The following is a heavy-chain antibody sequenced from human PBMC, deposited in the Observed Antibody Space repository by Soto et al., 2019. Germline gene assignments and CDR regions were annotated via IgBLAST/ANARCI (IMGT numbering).Heavy chain of an antibody. J-gene: IGHJ6*03. D-gene: IGHD3-3*01. V-gene: IGHV4-59*01. Sequence: SETLSLTCTVSGGSISSYYWSWIRQPPGKGLEWIGYIYYSGSTNYNPSLKSRVTISVDTSKNQFSLKLSSVTAADTAVYYCARDGQNTDYDFWSGYYPSRYYYYYMDVRGKGTTVTVSS. CDR3: ARDGQNTDYDFWSGYYPSRYYYYYMDV. CDR2: IYYSGST. CDR1: GGSISSYY.